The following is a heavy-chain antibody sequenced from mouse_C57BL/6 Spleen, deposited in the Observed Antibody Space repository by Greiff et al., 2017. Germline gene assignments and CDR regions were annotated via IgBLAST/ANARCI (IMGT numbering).Heavy chain of an antibody. Sequence: VKLMESGAELARPGASVKLSCKASGYTFTSYGISWVKQRTGQGLEWIGEIYPRSGNTYYNEKFKGKATLTADKSSSTAYMELRSLTSEDSAVYFCARGMEITTVHYAMDYWGQGTSVTVSS. CDR1: GYTFTSYG. D-gene: IGHD1-1*01. V-gene: IGHV1-81*01. CDR2: IYPRSGNT. J-gene: IGHJ4*01. CDR3: ARGMEITTVHYAMDY.